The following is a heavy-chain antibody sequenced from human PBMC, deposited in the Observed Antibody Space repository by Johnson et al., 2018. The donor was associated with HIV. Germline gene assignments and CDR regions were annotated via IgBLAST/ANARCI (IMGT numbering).Heavy chain of an antibody. J-gene: IGHJ3*02. Sequence: QMLLVESGGGLVQPGGSLRLSCAASGFTVSSNYMSWVRQAPGKGLEWVAVISYDGRNKYYADSVKGRFTISRDNSKNTLYLQMNSLRAEDTAVYYCARDRSTSKSPRGAFDIWGQGTMVTVSS. D-gene: IGHD1-26*01. CDR1: GFTVSSNY. V-gene: IGHV3-30-3*01. CDR3: ARDRSTSKSPRGAFDI. CDR2: ISYDGRNK.